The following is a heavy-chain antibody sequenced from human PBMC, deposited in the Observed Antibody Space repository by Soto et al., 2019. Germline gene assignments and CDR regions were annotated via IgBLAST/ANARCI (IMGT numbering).Heavy chain of an antibody. CDR2: ISAYNGNT. CDR3: ARDEGYKWNYGGSWFDP. D-gene: IGHD1-7*01. V-gene: IGHV1-18*01. J-gene: IGHJ5*02. CDR1: GYTFTSYG. Sequence: QVQLVQSGAEVKKPGASVKVSCKASGYTFTSYGISWVRQAPGQGLEWMGWISAYNGNTNYAQELQGRVNMTTDTSTSTAYMELRSLRSDDTAVYYCARDEGYKWNYGGSWFDPWGQGTLVTVSS.